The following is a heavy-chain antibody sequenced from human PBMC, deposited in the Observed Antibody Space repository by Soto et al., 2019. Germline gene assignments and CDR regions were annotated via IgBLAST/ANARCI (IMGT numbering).Heavy chain of an antibody. D-gene: IGHD1-20*01. CDR1: GYTFTSYA. CDR3: ARDSETYNWNFGWFDP. CDR2: INAGNGNT. J-gene: IGHJ5*02. Sequence: ASVKVSCKASGYTFTSYAMHWVRQAPGQRLEWMGWINAGNGNTKYSQKFQGRVTITRDTSASTAYMELSSLRSEDTAVYYCARDSETYNWNFGWFDPWGQGTLVTVSS. V-gene: IGHV1-3*01.